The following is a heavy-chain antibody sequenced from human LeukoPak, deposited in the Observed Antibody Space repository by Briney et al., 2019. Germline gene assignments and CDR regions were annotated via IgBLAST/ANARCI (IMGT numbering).Heavy chain of an antibody. CDR3: ARLYCSSTSCYRWDAFDI. J-gene: IGHJ3*02. CDR1: GYSISSSYY. Sequence: SETLSLTCAVSGYSISSSYYWGWIRQPPGKGLEWIGSIYHSGSTYYNPSLKSRVTISVDTSKNQFSLKLSSVTAADTAVYYCARLYCSSTSCYRWDAFDIWAKGQWSPSLQ. V-gene: IGHV4-38-2*01. D-gene: IGHD2-2*01. CDR2: IYHSGST.